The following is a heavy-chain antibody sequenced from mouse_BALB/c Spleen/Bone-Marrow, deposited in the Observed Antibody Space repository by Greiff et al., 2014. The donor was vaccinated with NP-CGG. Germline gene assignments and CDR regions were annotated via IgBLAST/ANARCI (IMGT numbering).Heavy chain of an antibody. V-gene: IGHV1-20*02. CDR3: ASSGYYGSSYFDY. D-gene: IGHD1-1*01. CDR2: INPYNGDT. J-gene: IGHJ2*01. Sequence: VQLQQPGPELVKPGASVKISRKASGYSFTGYFMNWVMQSHGKSLEWIGRINPYNGDTFYNQKFKGKATLTVDKSSSTAHMELRSLASEDSAVYYCASSGYYGSSYFDYWGQGTTLTVSS. CDR1: GYSFTGYF.